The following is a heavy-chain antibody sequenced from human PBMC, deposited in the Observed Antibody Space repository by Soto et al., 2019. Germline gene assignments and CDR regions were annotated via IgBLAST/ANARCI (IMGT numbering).Heavy chain of an antibody. Sequence: GGSLRLSCAASGFTFSSYAMSWVRQAPGKGLEWVSAISGSGGSTYYADSVKGRFTISRDNSKNTLYLQMNSLRAEDTAVYYCAKYSRRDDYVWGSYTLNPNDYWGQGTLVTVSS. V-gene: IGHV3-23*01. D-gene: IGHD3-16*01. CDR3: AKYSRRDDYVWGSYTLNPNDY. J-gene: IGHJ4*02. CDR2: ISGSGGST. CDR1: GFTFSSYA.